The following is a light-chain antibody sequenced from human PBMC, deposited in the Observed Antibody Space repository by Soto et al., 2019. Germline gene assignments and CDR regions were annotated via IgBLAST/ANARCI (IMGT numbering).Light chain of an antibody. CDR3: QQDGSSPWT. CDR1: QSISSSY. J-gene: IGKJ1*01. Sequence: ERALRQSPGTLSLTPGERATLSCRASQSISSSYLAWYQQKPGQAPRLLIYGASSRAAGIPDRFSGSGSGTDFTLTISRLQPEDFAVYYCQQDGSSPWTLGQGTKVEIK. V-gene: IGKV3-20*01. CDR2: GAS.